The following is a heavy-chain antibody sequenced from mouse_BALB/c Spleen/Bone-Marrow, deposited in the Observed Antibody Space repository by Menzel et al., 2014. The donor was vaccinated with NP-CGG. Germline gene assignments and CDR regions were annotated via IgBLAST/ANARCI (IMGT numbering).Heavy chain of an antibody. CDR2: IDPRTGYT. V-gene: IGHV1-7*01. CDR1: DYTFTTYW. D-gene: IGHD4-1*01. Sequence: VKLVESGAELAKPGASVKMSCKVSDYTFTTYWMHWVKQRPGQGLEWIGYIDPRTGYTEYNQKFKDKATLTADKSSSTAYMQLSSLTSEDSAAYYCARYWDAYWGQGTLVTVSA. J-gene: IGHJ3*01. CDR3: ARYWDAY.